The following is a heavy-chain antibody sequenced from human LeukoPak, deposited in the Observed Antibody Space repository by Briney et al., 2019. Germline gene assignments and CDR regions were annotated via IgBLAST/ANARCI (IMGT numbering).Heavy chain of an antibody. J-gene: IGHJ4*02. CDR1: GFTFSTYG. CDR3: AREDYYDRSGYYHLDY. Sequence: GGSLRLSCAASGFTFSTYGMHWVRQAPGKGLEWVTFIRYDGSNKYYADSVKGRFTISRDNSKNTLYLQMNSLRAEDTALYYCAREDYYDRSGYYHLDYWGQGTLVTVSS. D-gene: IGHD3-22*01. V-gene: IGHV3-30*02. CDR2: IRYDGSNK.